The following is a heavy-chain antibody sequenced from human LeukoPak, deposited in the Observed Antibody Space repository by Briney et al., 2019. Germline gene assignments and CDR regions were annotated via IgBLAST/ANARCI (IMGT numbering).Heavy chain of an antibody. D-gene: IGHD2-15*01. CDR1: GFTVSSNY. CDR3: ARTPPNTH. J-gene: IGHJ4*02. V-gene: IGHV3-30-3*01. Sequence: GGSLRLSFAVSGFTVSSNYMSWVRQAPGKGLEWVAVISYDGSNKYYADSVKGRFTISRDNSKNTLYLQMNSLRAEDTAVYYCARTPPNTHWGQGTLVTVSS. CDR2: ISYDGSNK.